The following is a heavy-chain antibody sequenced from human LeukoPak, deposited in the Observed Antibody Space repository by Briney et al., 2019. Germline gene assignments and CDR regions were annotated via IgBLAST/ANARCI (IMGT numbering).Heavy chain of an antibody. CDR2: IYYSGST. V-gene: IGHV4-39*01. CDR3: ARAQITFGGVIVSRPTYFDY. Sequence: SETLSLTCTVSGGSISGSSYYWGWIRQPPGKGLEWTGSIYYSGSTYYNPSLKSRVTISVDTSKNQFSLKLSSVTAADTAVYYCARAQITFGGVIVSRPTYFDYWGQGTLVTVSS. D-gene: IGHD3-16*02. J-gene: IGHJ4*02. CDR1: GGSISGSSYY.